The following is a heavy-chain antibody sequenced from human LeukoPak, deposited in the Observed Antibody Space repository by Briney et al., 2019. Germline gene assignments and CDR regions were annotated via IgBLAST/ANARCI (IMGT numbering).Heavy chain of an antibody. Sequence: PGGSLRLSCAASGFTFSSYGMNWVRQAPGKGLEWVAYISSSGSTIYYADSVKGRFTISRDNAKNSLYLQMNSLRAEDTAVYYCARDLGYSSGPNYWGQGTRVTVSS. CDR2: ISSSGSTI. CDR1: GFTFSSYG. V-gene: IGHV3-48*03. CDR3: ARDLGYSSGPNY. J-gene: IGHJ4*02. D-gene: IGHD6-19*01.